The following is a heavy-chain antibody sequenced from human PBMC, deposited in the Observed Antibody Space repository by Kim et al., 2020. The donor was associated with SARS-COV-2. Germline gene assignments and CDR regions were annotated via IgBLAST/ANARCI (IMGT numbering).Heavy chain of an antibody. V-gene: IGHV3-11*01. CDR2: ISSSGKTI. CDR1: EFALSDYY. J-gene: IGHJ4*02. CDR3: ARGRIGGYSTYDVVDY. Sequence: GGSLRLSCVASEFALSDYYMAWIRQAPAKGLEWVSYISSSGKTIYYADSVKGRFTTSRDNAENELYLQMNNLRVGDTAVYYCARGRIGGYSTYDVVDYWGQGILVTVSS. D-gene: IGHD5-12*01.